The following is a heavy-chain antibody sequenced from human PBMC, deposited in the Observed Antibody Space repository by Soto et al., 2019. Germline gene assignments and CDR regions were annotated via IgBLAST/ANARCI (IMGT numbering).Heavy chain of an antibody. CDR1: GFTFSHYA. CDR3: AKDGSHNFDY. V-gene: IGHV3-30*18. CDR2: MSYDGSNE. J-gene: IGHJ4*02. D-gene: IGHD1-26*01. Sequence: QVQLVESGGGVVQPGRSLRLSCAASGFTFSHYAMHWVRQAPGKGLEWVALMSYDGSNEYYADSVKGRFTISRDNSKNTLYLQMNRLRAEDTAVYYCAKDGSHNFDYWGQGTLVTFSS.